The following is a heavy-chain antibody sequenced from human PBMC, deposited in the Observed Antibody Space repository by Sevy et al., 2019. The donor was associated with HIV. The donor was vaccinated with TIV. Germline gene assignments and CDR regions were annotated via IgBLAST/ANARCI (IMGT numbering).Heavy chain of an antibody. CDR3: AREWGYSGYGWGGPFDY. CDR2: ISSSSITI. D-gene: IGHD5-12*01. Sequence: GGSLRLSCAASGFTFSSCGMNWVRQAPGKGLEWVSYISSSSITIYYADSVKGRFTISRDNAKNSLYLQMNSLRDEDTAVYYCAREWGYSGYGWGGPFDYWGQGTLVTVSS. CDR1: GFTFSSCG. J-gene: IGHJ4*02. V-gene: IGHV3-48*02.